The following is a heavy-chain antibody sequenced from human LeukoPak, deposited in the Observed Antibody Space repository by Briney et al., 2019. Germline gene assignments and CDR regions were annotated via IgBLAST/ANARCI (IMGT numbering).Heavy chain of an antibody. CDR3: ARGSPMVRGVIIAPFYYYYMDV. D-gene: IGHD3-10*01. J-gene: IGHJ6*03. Sequence: NPSETLSLNCAVYGGSFSGYYWSWIRQPPGKGLEWIGEINHSGSTNYNPSLKSRVTISVDTSKNQFSLKLSSVTAADTAVYYCARGSPMVRGVIIAPFYYYYMDVWGKGTTVTVSS. V-gene: IGHV4-34*01. CDR2: INHSGST. CDR1: GGSFSGYY.